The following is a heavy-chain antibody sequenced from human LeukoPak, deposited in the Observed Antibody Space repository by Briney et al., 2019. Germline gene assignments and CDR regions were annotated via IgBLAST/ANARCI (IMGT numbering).Heavy chain of an antibody. CDR1: AFTFSNAW. D-gene: IGHD2-15*01. CDR2: IKSKTDGGTT. J-gene: IGHJ4*02. V-gene: IGHV3-15*01. CDR3: TTEERVSSGYCSGGSCYIDY. Sequence: GGSLRLSCAASAFTFSNAWMNWVRQAPGKGLEWVGRIKSKTDGGTTVYAAPVKGRFTISRDDSKNTLYLQMNSLKTEDTAVYYCTTEERVSSGYCSGGSCYIDYWGQGTLVTVSS.